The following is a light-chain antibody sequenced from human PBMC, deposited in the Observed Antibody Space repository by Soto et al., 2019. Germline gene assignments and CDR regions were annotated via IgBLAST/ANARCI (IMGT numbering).Light chain of an antibody. J-gene: IGLJ1*01. CDR2: EVS. Sequence: QSALAQPASVSGSPGQSITISCTGTSSDVGGYNYVSWYQQHPGKAPKLMIYEVSNRPSGVSNRFSGSKSDNTASLTISGLQAEDEADYHCSSYTSSSTLVFGTGTKVTVL. V-gene: IGLV2-14*01. CDR1: SSDVGGYNY. CDR3: SSYTSSSTLV.